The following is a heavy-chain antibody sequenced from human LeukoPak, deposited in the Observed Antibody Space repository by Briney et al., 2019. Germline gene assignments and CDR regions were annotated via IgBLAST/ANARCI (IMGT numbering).Heavy chain of an antibody. J-gene: IGHJ4*02. V-gene: IGHV3-15*01. CDR1: GFTFSNAW. CDR2: IKSKTDGGTT. D-gene: IGHD3-22*01. Sequence: PGGSLRLSCAASGFTFSNAWMSWVRQAPGKGLEWVGRIKSKTDGGTTDYAAPVKGRFTISRDDSYNTLYLHMNSLKTEDTAVYYCTTLRSYYDSSGYDYWGQGTLVTVSS. CDR3: TTLRSYYDSSGYDY.